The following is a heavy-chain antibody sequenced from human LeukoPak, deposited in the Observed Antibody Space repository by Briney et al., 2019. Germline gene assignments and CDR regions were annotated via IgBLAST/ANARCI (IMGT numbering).Heavy chain of an antibody. CDR2: IVVGSGNT. CDR3: AAAEVAGTN. J-gene: IGHJ4*02. D-gene: IGHD1/OR15-1a*01. Sequence: SVKVSCKASGGTFSSYAISWVRQAPGQGLEWIGWIVVGSGNTNYAQKFQERVTITRDMSTTTAYMELNSVRSDDTAVYYCAAAEVAGTNWGQGTLVTVSS. V-gene: IGHV1-58*02. CDR1: GGTFSSYA.